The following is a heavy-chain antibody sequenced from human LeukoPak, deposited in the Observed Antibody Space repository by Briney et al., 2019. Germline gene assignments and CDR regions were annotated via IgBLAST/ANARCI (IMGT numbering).Heavy chain of an antibody. CDR3: ARRPSPPDAFDI. V-gene: IGHV4-39*01. J-gene: IGHJ3*02. CDR2: IFYTGST. CDR1: GGSISSYY. Sequence: SETLSLTCTVSGGSISSYYWSWLRQPPGKGLEWIGSIFYTGSTYFNPSLKSRATISGDTSTNQFSLNLYSVTDADTAVYYCARRPSPPDAFDIWGQGTMVTVSS.